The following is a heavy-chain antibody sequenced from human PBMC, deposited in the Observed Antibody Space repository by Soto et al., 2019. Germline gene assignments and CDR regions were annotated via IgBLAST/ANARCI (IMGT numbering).Heavy chain of an antibody. D-gene: IGHD2-8*01. V-gene: IGHV3-23*01. J-gene: IGHJ3*01. CDR2: ITDSGGDT. Sequence: GGSLRLSCVASGITFGSRAMSWVRQAPGEGLEWVSTITDSGGDTKDADSVRGRFTISRDNAKNTLYLQMNSLRAEDTAVYYCARGTSPTVWGQGTMVTVSS. CDR3: ARGTSPTV. CDR1: GITFGSRA.